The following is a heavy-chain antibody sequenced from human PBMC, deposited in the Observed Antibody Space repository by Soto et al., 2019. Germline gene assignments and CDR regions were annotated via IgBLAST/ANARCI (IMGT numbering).Heavy chain of an antibody. Sequence: SETLSLTCAVYGGSFSGYYWSWIRQPPGKGLEWIGEINHSGSTNYNPSLKSRVTISVDTSKNQFSLKLSSVTAADTAVYYCARAGVAYCSSTSGHKNYYYYYMDVWGKGTTVPVSS. V-gene: IGHV4-34*01. CDR2: INHSGST. CDR1: GGSFSGYY. D-gene: IGHD2-2*02. CDR3: ARAGVAYCSSTSGHKNYYYYYMDV. J-gene: IGHJ6*03.